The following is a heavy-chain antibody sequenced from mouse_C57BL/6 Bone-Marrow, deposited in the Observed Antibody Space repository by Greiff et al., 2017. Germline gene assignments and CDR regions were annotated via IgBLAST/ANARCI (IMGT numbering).Heavy chain of an antibody. D-gene: IGHD2-3*01. J-gene: IGHJ3*01. Sequence: VQLVESGGGLVKPGGSLKLSCAASGFTFSDYGMHWVRQAPEKGLEWVAYISSGSSTIYYADTVKGRFTISRDNANNTLYLQMTSLRSEDTAMYYCARRGEMGDGSLFAYWGQGTLVTVSA. V-gene: IGHV5-17*01. CDR3: ARRGEMGDGSLFAY. CDR2: ISSGSSTI. CDR1: GFTFSDYG.